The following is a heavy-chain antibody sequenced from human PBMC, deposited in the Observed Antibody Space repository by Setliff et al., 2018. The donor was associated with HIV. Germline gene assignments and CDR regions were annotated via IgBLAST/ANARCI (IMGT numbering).Heavy chain of an antibody. CDR3: ARDQGNPPSRGDI. CDR1: GGSISSYY. CDR2: IYTSGFT. V-gene: IGHV4-4*07. J-gene: IGHJ3*02. Sequence: SETLSLTCTVSGGSISSYYWSWIRQPAGKGLEWIGRIYTSGFTNYNPSLKSRVTISVDTSKNQFSLNLTSVTAADTAVYFCARDQGNPPSRGDIWGQGTMVTVSS.